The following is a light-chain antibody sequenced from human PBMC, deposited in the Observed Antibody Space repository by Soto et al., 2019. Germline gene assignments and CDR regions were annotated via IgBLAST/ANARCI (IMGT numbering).Light chain of an antibody. Sequence: IQLTQSPSSLSASVGDRVTITCRASQGVRSYLAWYQQKPGQAPKLLIYGASTLQSGVPSRFSGSGSGTDFTLTISNLQPEDFATYYCQQSYSTPLTFGGGTKVEIK. V-gene: IGKV1-9*01. CDR2: GAS. CDR1: QGVRSY. J-gene: IGKJ4*01. CDR3: QQSYSTPLT.